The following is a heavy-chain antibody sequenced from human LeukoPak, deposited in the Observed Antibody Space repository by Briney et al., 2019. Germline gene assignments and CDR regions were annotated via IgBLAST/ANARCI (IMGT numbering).Heavy chain of an antibody. Sequence: WGSLRLSCAASEFTCSSYAMSWVRQAPGKGLEWVSAISYSGGSTYYADSVKGRFTASRDNSKNTMYMEMNSLRAEETAVYSCAKDRRACSSSSCYYRFDYWGQGTLVTASS. CDR3: AKDRRACSSSSCYYRFDY. V-gene: IGHV3-23*01. J-gene: IGHJ4*02. D-gene: IGHD2-2*01. CDR1: EFTCSSYA. CDR2: ISYSGGST.